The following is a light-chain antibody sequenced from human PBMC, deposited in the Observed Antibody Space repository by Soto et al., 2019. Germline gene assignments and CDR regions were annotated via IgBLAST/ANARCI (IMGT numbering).Light chain of an antibody. Sequence: QSALTRPASVSGSPGQSITISCTGTSTDVGRYNYVSWYQQHPGKAPKLMVYDVSNRPSWVSNRFSGSKSGITASLTISGLQAEDEADYYCTSYTSDSTYVFGTGT. V-gene: IGLV2-14*01. CDR3: TSYTSDSTYV. J-gene: IGLJ1*01. CDR1: STDVGRYNY. CDR2: DVS.